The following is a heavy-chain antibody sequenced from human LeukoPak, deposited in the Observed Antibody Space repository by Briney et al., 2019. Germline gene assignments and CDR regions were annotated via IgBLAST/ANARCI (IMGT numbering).Heavy chain of an antibody. V-gene: IGHV4-59*08. CDR1: GAFTSSYY. CDR3: ARTDQHGSSSSKVFDI. D-gene: IGHD6-6*01. Sequence: SETLSLTCTVAGAFTSSYYWSWIRQPPRKRLEWIGYIYCSGSTNYNPSLKSRVSISVDTSKTQFSLKLNSVTAADTAVYFCARTDQHGSSSSKVFDIWGQGTMVTVSS. J-gene: IGHJ3*02. CDR2: IYCSGST.